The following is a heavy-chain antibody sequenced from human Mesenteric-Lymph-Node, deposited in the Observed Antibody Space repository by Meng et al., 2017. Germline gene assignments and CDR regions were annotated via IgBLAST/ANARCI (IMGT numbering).Heavy chain of an antibody. D-gene: IGHD4-17*01. J-gene: IGHJ3*02. V-gene: IGHV1-18*01. CDR2: ISAYNGNT. CDR1: GYTLTELS. Sequence: ASVKVSCKVSGYTLTELSMHWVRQAPGKGLEWMGWISAYNGNTNYAQKLQGRVTMTTDTSTSTAYMELRSLRSDDTAVYYCARVPSTVTTFGLISYSAFDIWGQGTMVTVSS. CDR3: ARVPSTVTTFGLISYSAFDI.